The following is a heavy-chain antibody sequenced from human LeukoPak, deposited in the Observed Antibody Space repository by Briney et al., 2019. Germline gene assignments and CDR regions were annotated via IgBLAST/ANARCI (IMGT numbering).Heavy chain of an antibody. V-gene: IGHV3-23*01. J-gene: IGHJ4*02. CDR3: AKGESNYDILSGFDY. D-gene: IGHD3-9*01. CDR1: GFTFTTYA. Sequence: GGSLRLSCAASGFTFTTYAMSWVRQAPGQGLEWVSGISGSGGSTYYAGSVKGRFTISRDSSKNTLYLQMNSLRVEDTAIYYCAKGESNYDILSGFDYWGQGTLVTVSS. CDR2: ISGSGGST.